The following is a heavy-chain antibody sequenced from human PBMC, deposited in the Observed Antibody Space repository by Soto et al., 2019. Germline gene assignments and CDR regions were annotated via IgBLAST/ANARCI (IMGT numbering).Heavy chain of an antibody. D-gene: IGHD5-12*01. Sequence: SETLSLTCTVSGGSISSYYWSWIRQPPGKGLEWIGYIYYSGSTNYNPSLKSRVTISVDTSKNQFSLKLSSVTAADTAVYYCARVRWLQSDFDYWGQGTLVTVSS. CDR3: ARVRWLQSDFDY. J-gene: IGHJ4*02. CDR2: IYYSGST. V-gene: IGHV4-59*01. CDR1: GGSISSYY.